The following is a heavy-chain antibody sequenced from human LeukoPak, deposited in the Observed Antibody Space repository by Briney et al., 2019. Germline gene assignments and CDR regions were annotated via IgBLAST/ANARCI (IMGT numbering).Heavy chain of an antibody. Sequence: GGSVRLSCAASGFTFSSYAMSWVRQAPGKGLEWVSAISGSGGSTYYADSVKGRFTISRDNSKNTLYLQMNSLRAEDTAVYYCVPASIAAIDYWGQGTLVTVSS. CDR1: GFTFSSYA. CDR3: VPASIAAIDY. CDR2: ISGSGGST. D-gene: IGHD6-6*01. V-gene: IGHV3-23*01. J-gene: IGHJ4*02.